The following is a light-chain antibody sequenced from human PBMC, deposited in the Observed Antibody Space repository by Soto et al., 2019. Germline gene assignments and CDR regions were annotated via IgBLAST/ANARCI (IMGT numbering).Light chain of an antibody. CDR2: ATS. CDR1: RSVSTSY. J-gene: IGKJ3*01. CDR3: QQYGNSLLT. Sequence: EIVLTQSPGTLSLSPGERATLSCRASRSVSTSYLAWYQQKPGQGPRLLIYATSNRAPGIPDRFSGTVSGTDFTLTISRLEPEDFAVYYCQQYGNSLLTFGPGTKVDIK. V-gene: IGKV3-20*01.